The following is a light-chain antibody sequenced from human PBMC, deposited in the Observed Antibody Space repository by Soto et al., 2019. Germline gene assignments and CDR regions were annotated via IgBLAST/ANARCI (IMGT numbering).Light chain of an antibody. J-gene: IGLJ1*01. V-gene: IGLV2-11*01. Sequence: QSALTQPRSVSGSPGQSVTISCTGTSSDVGGYKFVSWYQQHPGKAPKFMIYEVSKRPSGVPDRFSGSKSGNTAFLTISGLQAEDEADYYCCSYAGVYTSVFGTGTKLTVL. CDR2: EVS. CDR3: CSYAGVYTSV. CDR1: SSDVGGYKF.